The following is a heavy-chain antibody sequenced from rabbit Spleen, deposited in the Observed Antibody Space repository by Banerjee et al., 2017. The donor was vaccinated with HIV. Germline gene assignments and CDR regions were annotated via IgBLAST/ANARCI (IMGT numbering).Heavy chain of an antibody. CDR3: ARDLVGVIGWNFYL. D-gene: IGHD1-1*01. CDR1: GVSFSSSSY. Sequence: EESGGDLVKPGASLTLTCTASGVSFSSSSYMCWVRQAPGKGLEWIACINVATGKPVYATWAKGRFTISRTSSTTVTLRMTSLTAADRAAYFCARDLVGVIGWNFYLWGPGTLVTVS. J-gene: IGHJ4*01. V-gene: IGHV1S40*01. CDR2: INVATGKP.